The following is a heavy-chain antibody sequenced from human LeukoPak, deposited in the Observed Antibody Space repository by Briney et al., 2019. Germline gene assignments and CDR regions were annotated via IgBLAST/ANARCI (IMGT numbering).Heavy chain of an antibody. CDR1: GGSIDSTNW. V-gene: IGHV4/OR15-8*01. J-gene: IGHJ4*02. D-gene: IGHD3-16*02. Sequence: SETLSLTRDVSGGSIDSTNWWNWVRQPPGKGLEWIGEIHHDGRINHNPSLKSRVTLSVDKSKNQFSLRLNSVTAADTAMYYCARSHDHLWGNYPDYWGQGTLVTVSS. CDR2: IHHDGRI. CDR3: ARSHDHLWGNYPDY.